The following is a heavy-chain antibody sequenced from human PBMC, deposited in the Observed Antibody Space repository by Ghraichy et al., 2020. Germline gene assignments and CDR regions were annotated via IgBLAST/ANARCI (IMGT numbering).Heavy chain of an antibody. V-gene: IGHV5-51*01. CDR2: IYPDDSET. Sequence: GESLNISCKGSGYSFSNYWIGWVRQMPGKGLEWMGIIYPDDSETTYSPSFQGLVTFSADKSIKTAYLQWSSLEASDTAIYYCARRFGAGTNYFDSWGQGTLVTVSS. D-gene: IGHD3-10*01. CDR1: GYSFSNYW. J-gene: IGHJ4*02. CDR3: ARRFGAGTNYFDS.